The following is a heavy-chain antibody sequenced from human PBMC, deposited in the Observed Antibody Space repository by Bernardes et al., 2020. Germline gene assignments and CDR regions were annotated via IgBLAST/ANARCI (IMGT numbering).Heavy chain of an antibody. J-gene: IGHJ4*02. V-gene: IGHV5-51*01. CDR1: GYNFFSHW. CDR2: IYPGDSDT. CDR3: ARGFNSGWYRRGFDY. Sequence: GESLKISCKGSGYNFFSHWIGWVRQMPGKGLEWMGIIYPGDSDTRYSPSFQGQVTISADTSISPAYLQWSSLQASDTAIYYCARGFNSGWYRRGFDYWGQGTLGTVAS. D-gene: IGHD6-19*01.